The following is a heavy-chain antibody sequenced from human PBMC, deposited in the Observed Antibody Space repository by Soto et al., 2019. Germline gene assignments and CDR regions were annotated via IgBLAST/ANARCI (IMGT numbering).Heavy chain of an antibody. CDR3: AKDYYDSSGYYSGAFDY. V-gene: IGHV3-30*18. Sequence: QVQLVESGGGVVQPGRSLRLSCAASGFSFSNNGMHWVRQAPGKGLEWVAIISYDGSKKYYADSVKGRFTISRDNSKNTLYLQMNSLRVEDTAIYYCAKDYYDSSGYYSGAFDYWGQGTLVTVSS. J-gene: IGHJ4*02. CDR2: ISYDGSKK. CDR1: GFSFSNNG. D-gene: IGHD3-22*01.